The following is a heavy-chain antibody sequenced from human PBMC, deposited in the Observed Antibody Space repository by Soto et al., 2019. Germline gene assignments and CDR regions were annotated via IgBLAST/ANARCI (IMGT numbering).Heavy chain of an antibody. D-gene: IGHD4-17*01. CDR1: GYTFTSYD. CDR2: MNPNSGNT. CDR3: ARSNDYGDYGGYYYYMDV. J-gene: IGHJ6*03. V-gene: IGHV1-8*01. Sequence: VSVKVSCKASGYTFTSYDINWVRQATGQGLEWMGWMNPNSGNTGYAQKFQGRVTMTRNTSISTAYMELSSLRSEDTAVYYCARSNDYGDYGGYYYYMDVWGKGTTVTVSS.